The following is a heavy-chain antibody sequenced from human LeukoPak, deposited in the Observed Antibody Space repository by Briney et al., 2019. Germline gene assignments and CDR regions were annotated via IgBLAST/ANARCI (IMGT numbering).Heavy chain of an antibody. J-gene: IGHJ4*02. V-gene: IGHV3-33*01. CDR1: GFTFNNYG. D-gene: IGHD6-19*01. CDR2: IWYDGSNK. CDR3: ARGVRYSSGYFDY. Sequence: GGSLRLSCTASGFTFNNYGMHWVRQAPGKGLEWVAVIWYDGSNKYYADSVKGRFTISRDNSKNTLYLQMNSLRAEDTAVYYCARGVRYSSGYFDYRGQGTLVTVSS.